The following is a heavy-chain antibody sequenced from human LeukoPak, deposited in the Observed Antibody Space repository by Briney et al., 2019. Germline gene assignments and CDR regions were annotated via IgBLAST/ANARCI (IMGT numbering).Heavy chain of an antibody. Sequence: ASVTVSCTASGYTFTTYYMHWVRQAPGQGLEWMGMINPSGGSTSYAQKFQGRVTMTRDTSTSTVYMELSSLRSEDTAVYYCARAPQGKPVDYWGQGTLVTVSS. CDR2: INPSGGST. CDR1: GYTFTTYY. J-gene: IGHJ4*02. V-gene: IGHV1-46*01. D-gene: IGHD3-10*01. CDR3: ARAPQGKPVDY.